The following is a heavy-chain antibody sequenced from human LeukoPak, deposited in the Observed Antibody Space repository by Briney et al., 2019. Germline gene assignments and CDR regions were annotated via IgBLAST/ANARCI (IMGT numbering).Heavy chain of an antibody. D-gene: IGHD3-22*01. CDR3: ARRYSSGWFDP. J-gene: IGHJ5*02. CDR2: IYYTGST. Sequence: SETLSLTCTVSGDSIRTSSYYWGWIRQPPGKGLEWIGSIYYTGSTYYNPSLKSRVTISIDTSKNQFSLKLSSVTAADTAVYYCARRYSSGWFDPWGQGTLVTVSS. CDR1: GDSIRTSSYY. V-gene: IGHV4-39*01.